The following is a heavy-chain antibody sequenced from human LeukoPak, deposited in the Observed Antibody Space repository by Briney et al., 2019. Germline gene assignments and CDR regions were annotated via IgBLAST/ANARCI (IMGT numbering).Heavy chain of an antibody. CDR1: GGSISSSSYY. Sequence: PSETLSLTCTVSGGSISSSSYYWGWIRQPPGKGLEWIGSIYYSGSTYYNPSLKSRVTISVDTSKNQFSLKLTSVTAADTAVYYCASGLWFGELLLWGQGTLVSVSS. J-gene: IGHJ4*02. CDR3: ASGLWFGELLL. D-gene: IGHD3-10*01. CDR2: IYYSGST. V-gene: IGHV4-39*01.